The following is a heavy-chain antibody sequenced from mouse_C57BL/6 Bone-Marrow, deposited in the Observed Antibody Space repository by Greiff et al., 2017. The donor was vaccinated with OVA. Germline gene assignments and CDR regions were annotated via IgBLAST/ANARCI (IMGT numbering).Heavy chain of an antibody. CDR1: GFTFSGYG. V-gene: IGHV5-17*01. CDR2: ISSGSSTI. J-gene: IGHJ3*01. Sequence: EVHLVESGGGLVKPGGSLKLSCAASGFTFSGYGMHWVRQAPEKGLEWVAYISSGSSTIYYADTVKGRFTISRDNAKNTLFLQMTSLRSEDKAMYYCARITTVVGSFAYWGQGTLVTVSA. CDR3: ARITTVVGSFAY. D-gene: IGHD1-1*01.